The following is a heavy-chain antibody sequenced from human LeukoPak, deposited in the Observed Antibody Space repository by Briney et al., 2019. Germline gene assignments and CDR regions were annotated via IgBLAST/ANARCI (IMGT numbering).Heavy chain of an antibody. CDR3: ARTGFGELLLNY. J-gene: IGHJ4*02. Sequence: GGSLRLSCAASGFTFSSYAMHWVRQAPGKGLEWVAVISYDGSNKYYADSVKGRFTISRDNSKNTLYLQMNSLRAEDTAVYYCARTGFGELLLNYWGQGTLVTVSS. CDR2: ISYDGSNK. CDR1: GFTFSSYA. V-gene: IGHV3-30*04. D-gene: IGHD3-10*01.